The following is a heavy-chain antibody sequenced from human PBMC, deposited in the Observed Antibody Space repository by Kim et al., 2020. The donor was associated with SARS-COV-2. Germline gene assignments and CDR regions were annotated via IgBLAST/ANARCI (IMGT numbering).Heavy chain of an antibody. CDR1: GFTFSKYW. V-gene: IGHV3-74*01. J-gene: IGHJ6*03. D-gene: IGHD3-10*01. Sequence: GGSLRLSCAASGFTFSKYWMHWVRQAPGKGLVWISRVNSDGRSTVYADSVKGRFTISRDNSKNTVHLQMNSLRDEDTAVYYCAGNPKYFYGSGRQYYYMDVWGTGTTVTVSS. CDR2: VNSDGRST. CDR3: AGNPKYFYGSGRQYYYMDV.